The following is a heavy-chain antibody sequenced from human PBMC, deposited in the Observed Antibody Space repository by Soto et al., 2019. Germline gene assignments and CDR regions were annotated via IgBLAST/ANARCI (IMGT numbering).Heavy chain of an antibody. CDR2: ISSSSSTI. Sequence: EVQLVESGGGLVQPGGSLRLSCAASGFTFSSYSMNWVRQAPGKGLEWVSYISSSSSTIYYADSVKGRFTISRDNAKNSLYLQMNSLRAEDTAVYYCARLQHSYYYYYYYMDVWGKGTTVTVSS. CDR3: ARLQHSYYYYYYYMDV. J-gene: IGHJ6*03. CDR1: GFTFSSYS. V-gene: IGHV3-48*01. D-gene: IGHD6-13*01.